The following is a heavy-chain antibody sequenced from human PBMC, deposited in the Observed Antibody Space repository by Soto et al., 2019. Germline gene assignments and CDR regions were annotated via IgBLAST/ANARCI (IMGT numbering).Heavy chain of an antibody. J-gene: IGHJ4*02. CDR1: GFTFSNYG. CDR2: IWFDGSNN. Sequence: QVQLVQSGGGVVQPGRSLRLSCAASGFTFSNYGMHWVRQAPGKGLEWVAIIWFDGSNNYYADSVKGRFTISRDNSKNTLYLQMNSLSAEDTAVHYCARGEYCSGNYLILWYWVQGTLVTVSA. CDR3: ARGEYCSGNYLILWY. V-gene: IGHV3-33*01. D-gene: IGHD3-10*01.